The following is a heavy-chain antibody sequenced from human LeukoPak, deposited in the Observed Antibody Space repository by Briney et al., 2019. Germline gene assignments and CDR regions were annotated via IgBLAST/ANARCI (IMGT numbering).Heavy chain of an antibody. J-gene: IGHJ6*02. CDR3: ARDFGWKGGVIIPWDYYGMDV. CDR1: GYTFTSYG. V-gene: IGHV1-18*01. CDR2: ISAYNGNT. Sequence: ASVKVSCKASGYTFTSYGISWVRQAPGQGLEWMGWISAYNGNTNYAQKLQGRVTMTTDTSTSTAYMELRSLRSDDTAVYYCARDFGWKGGVIIPWDYYGMDVWGQGTTVTVPS. D-gene: IGHD3-10*01.